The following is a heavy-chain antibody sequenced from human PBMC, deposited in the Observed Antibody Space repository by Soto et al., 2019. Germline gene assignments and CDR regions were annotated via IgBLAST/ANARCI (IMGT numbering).Heavy chain of an antibody. D-gene: IGHD3-3*01. J-gene: IGHJ6*02. Sequence: GSLRLSCAASGFTFSNYGMHWVRQAPGKGLEWVAFISDDGSNKYYADSMKGRFTMSRDNSKSTLYLQMNSLRVEDTAVYYCTKRRNVLRFLEWSSGMEVWGQGTTVTVS. CDR3: TKRRNVLRFLEWSSGMEV. CDR1: GFTFSNYG. CDR2: ISDDGSNK. V-gene: IGHV3-30*18.